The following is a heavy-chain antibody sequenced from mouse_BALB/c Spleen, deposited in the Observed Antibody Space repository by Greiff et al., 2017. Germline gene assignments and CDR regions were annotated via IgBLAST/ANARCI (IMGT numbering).Heavy chain of an antibody. Sequence: EVQLQQSGAELVKPGASVKLSCTASGFNIKDTYMHWVKQRPEQGLEWIGRIDPANGNTKYDPKFQGKATITADTSSNTAYLQLSSLTSEDTAVYYCARGVRQGTWFAYWGQGTLVTVSA. CDR1: GFNIKDTY. J-gene: IGHJ3*01. CDR2: IDPANGNT. CDR3: ARGVRQGTWFAY. D-gene: IGHD2-14*01. V-gene: IGHV14-3*02.